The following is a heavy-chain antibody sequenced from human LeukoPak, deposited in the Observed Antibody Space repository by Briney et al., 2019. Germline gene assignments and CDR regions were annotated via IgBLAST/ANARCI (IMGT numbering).Heavy chain of an antibody. CDR2: INSDGSST. V-gene: IGHV3-74*01. CDR3: ARGPLVDIVVVPAAILYYGMDV. J-gene: IGHJ6*02. Sequence: PGGSLRLSCAASGFTFSSYWMHWVRQAPGKGLVWVSRINSDGSSTSYADSVKGRFTISRDNAKNTLYLQMNSLRAEDTAVYYCARGPLVDIVVVPAAILYYGMDVWGQGTTVTVSS. CDR1: GFTFSSYW. D-gene: IGHD2-2*03.